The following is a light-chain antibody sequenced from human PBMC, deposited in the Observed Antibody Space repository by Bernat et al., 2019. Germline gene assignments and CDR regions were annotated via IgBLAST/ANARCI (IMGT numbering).Light chain of an antibody. CDR3: PQSFSTPHT. CDR1: QTVTKN. Sequence: DIQMTQSPSSLSASVGDRVTIACRASQTVTKNLNWNQQKPGTAPTLLIYADSRLQSGVPSRFSGSGSGTEFSLTISSLQPEDIATYFCPQSFSTPHTFGPVTKVEIK. V-gene: IGKV1-39*01. CDR2: ADS. J-gene: IGKJ3*01.